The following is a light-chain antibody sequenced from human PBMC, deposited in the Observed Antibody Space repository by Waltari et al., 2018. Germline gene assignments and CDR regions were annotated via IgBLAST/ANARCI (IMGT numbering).Light chain of an antibody. CDR3: CSCSTGTTYV. V-gene: IGLV2-23*02. CDR2: EVT. Sequence: QSALTQPASVSGSPGQSITIPCPGSSLDIGDYNLVPWYQQHPGKVPQLIIYEVTKRPSGVSNRFSGSKSGNTASLTISGLQAEDEADYYCCSCSTGTTYVFGSGTKVTVL. J-gene: IGLJ1*01. CDR1: SLDIGDYNL.